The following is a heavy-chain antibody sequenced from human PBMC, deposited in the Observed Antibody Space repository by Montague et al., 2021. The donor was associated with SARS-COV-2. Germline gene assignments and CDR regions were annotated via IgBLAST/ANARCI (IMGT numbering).Heavy chain of an antibody. CDR2: INSDGSST. V-gene: IGHV3-74*01. D-gene: IGHD6-13*01. CDR3: ARDLGGIAAAGTGGFDY. J-gene: IGHJ4*02. CDR1: GFTFSSYW. Sequence: SLRLSCAASGFTFSSYWMHWVRQAPGKGLVWVSRINSDGSSTSYADSVKGRFTISRDNAKNTLYPKMNSLRAEDTAVYYCARDLGGIAAAGTGGFDYWGQGTLVTVSS.